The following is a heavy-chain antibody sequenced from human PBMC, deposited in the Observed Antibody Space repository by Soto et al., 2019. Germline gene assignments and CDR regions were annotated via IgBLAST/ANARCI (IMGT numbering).Heavy chain of an antibody. CDR3: TVWGSGNDFGAA. J-gene: IGHJ4*02. CDR1: GFTFSDHY. Sequence: EVQLVESGGGLVQPGGSLRLSCAASGFTFSDHYMDWVRQAPGEGLEWVGRSKNKADSYTTEYAASVKGRFTISRDGSKNSLFLQMNSLKTEDTAVYYCTVWGSGNDFGAAWGQGLLVTVSS. D-gene: IGHD3-10*01. V-gene: IGHV3-72*01. CDR2: SKNKADSYTT.